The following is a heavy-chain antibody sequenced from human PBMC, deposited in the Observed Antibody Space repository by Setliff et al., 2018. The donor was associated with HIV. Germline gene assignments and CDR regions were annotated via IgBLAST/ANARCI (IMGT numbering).Heavy chain of an antibody. Sequence: GASVKVSCKASGYTFTSYYMHWVRQAPGQGLEWMGIINPSGGSTSYAQKFQGRVTMTRDTSTSTVYMELSSLRSEDTAVYFCARDGVRGYDSSGYLFSWVRRFHHYYYYYYMDVWGKGTTVTVSS. D-gene: IGHD3-22*01. J-gene: IGHJ6*03. CDR2: INPSGGST. V-gene: IGHV1-46*01. CDR1: GYTFTSYY. CDR3: ARDGVRGYDSSGYLFSWVRRFHHYYYYYYMDV.